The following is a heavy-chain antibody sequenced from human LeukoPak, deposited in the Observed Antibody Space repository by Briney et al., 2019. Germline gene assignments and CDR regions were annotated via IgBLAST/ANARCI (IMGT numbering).Heavy chain of an antibody. D-gene: IGHD2-2*01. CDR1: GYTFTSYD. CDR2: MNPNSGNT. CDR3: ARGRRSDIVVAKIQRRGMDV. Sequence: ASVKVSCKASGYTFTSYDINWVRQATGQGLEWMGWMNPNSGNTGYAQKFQGRVTMTRNTSISTAYMELSSLRSEDTAVYYCARGRRSDIVVAKIQRRGMDVWGQGTTVTVSS. V-gene: IGHV1-8*01. J-gene: IGHJ6*02.